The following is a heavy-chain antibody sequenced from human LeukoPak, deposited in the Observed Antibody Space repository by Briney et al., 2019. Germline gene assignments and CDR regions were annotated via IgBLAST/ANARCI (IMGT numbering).Heavy chain of an antibody. CDR3: ARGDYGSGSSLDY. D-gene: IGHD3-10*01. Sequence: SETLSLTCTVSGGSVSSGSYYWSWIRQPPGKGLEWIGYIYYSGSTNYNPSLKSRVTISVDTSKNQFSLELSSVTAADTAVYYCARGDYGSGSSLDYWGQGTLVTVSS. J-gene: IGHJ4*02. V-gene: IGHV4-61*01. CDR2: IYYSGST. CDR1: GGSVSSGSYY.